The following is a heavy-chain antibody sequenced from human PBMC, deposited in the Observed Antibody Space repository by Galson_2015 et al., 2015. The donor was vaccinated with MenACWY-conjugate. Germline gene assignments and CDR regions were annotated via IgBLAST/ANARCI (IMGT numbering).Heavy chain of an antibody. J-gene: IGHJ4*02. CDR2: ISGCAATT. CDR3: AKGGDSGYSDVYNY. D-gene: IGHD5-18*01. CDR1: EFTLSNAW. Sequence: SLRLSCAASEFTLSNAWMSWVRQAPGKGLEWVSSISGCAATTYYADSVKGRLTISRDNFKNTLYLQINSLRAEDTAIYYCAKGGDSGYSDVYNYWGQGTLVGVSS. V-gene: IGHV3-23*01.